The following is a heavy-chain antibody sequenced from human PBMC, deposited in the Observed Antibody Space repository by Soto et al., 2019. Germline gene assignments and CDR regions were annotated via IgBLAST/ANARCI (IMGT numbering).Heavy chain of an antibody. CDR3: AKASVWYPYFDS. V-gene: IGHV3-23*01. D-gene: IGHD6-13*01. CDR1: GFTFSSYW. CDR2: INYTGSST. J-gene: IGHJ4*02. Sequence: VGFLRLSCAASGFTFSSYWRSWVRQAPGKGLEWVSYINYTGSSTYYADSVKGRFTISRDNSKDTLYLQMNSLRAEDTAIYYCAKASVWYPYFDSWGQGTLVTVSS.